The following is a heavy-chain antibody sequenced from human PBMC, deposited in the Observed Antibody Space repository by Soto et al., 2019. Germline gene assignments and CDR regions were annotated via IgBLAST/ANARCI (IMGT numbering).Heavy chain of an antibody. CDR3: ARESALWTTADY. CDR1: GGSISSGYYY. D-gene: IGHD4-17*01. Sequence: SETRPLTCAVSGGSISSGYYYWLWIRQPPGKGLEWIGYIYYSGSTYYNPSLKSRVTISVDTSKNQFSLKLSSVTAADTAVYYCARESALWTTADYWGQGTLVTVSS. J-gene: IGHJ4*02. CDR2: IYYSGST. V-gene: IGHV4-30-4*01.